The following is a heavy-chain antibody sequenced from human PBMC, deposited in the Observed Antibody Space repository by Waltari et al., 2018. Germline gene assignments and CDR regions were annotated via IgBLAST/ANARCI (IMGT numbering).Heavy chain of an antibody. CDR2: IKQDGSAK. CDR1: GSHLGTYG. Sequence: EVQLVESGGGLVQPGGSMSLSCSPSGSHLGTYGMTWVRQAPGRGLEWVANIKQDGSAKYYVDSVRGRSTISRDNANNSLFLQINSLRDDDTAVYYCVTDVSGWYVNWGQGTSVTVSS. D-gene: IGHD6-19*01. CDR3: VTDVSGWYVN. V-gene: IGHV3-7*01. J-gene: IGHJ4*02.